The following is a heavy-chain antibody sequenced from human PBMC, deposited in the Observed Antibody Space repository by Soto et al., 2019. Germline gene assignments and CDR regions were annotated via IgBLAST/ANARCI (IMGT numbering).Heavy chain of an antibody. CDR1: GFTFSTYA. V-gene: IGHV3-23*01. CDR2: ISGSGGST. Sequence: EVQLLESGGGLVQPGGSLRLSCAASGFTFSTYAMSWVRQAPGKGLEWVSAISGSGGSTYYADSVKGRFTISRDNSKNTRYLQMNSLRAEDTALYYCASYDFWSGYFRGYWGQGTLVTVSS. CDR3: ASYDFWSGYFRGY. D-gene: IGHD3-3*01. J-gene: IGHJ4*02.